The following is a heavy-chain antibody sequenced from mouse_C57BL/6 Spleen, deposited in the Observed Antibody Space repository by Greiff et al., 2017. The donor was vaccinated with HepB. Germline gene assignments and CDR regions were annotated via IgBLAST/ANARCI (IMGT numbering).Heavy chain of an antibody. V-gene: IGHV1-72*01. CDR2: IDPNSGGT. J-gene: IGHJ1*03. CDR1: GYTFTSYW. D-gene: IGHD2-3*01. Sequence: QVQLQQSGAELVKPGASVKLSCKASGYTFTSYWMHWVKQRPGRGLEWIGRIDPNSGGTKYNEKFKSKATLTVDKPSSTAYMQLSSLTSEDSAVYYCAREELYDGYYRWYFDVWGTGTTVTVSS. CDR3: AREELYDGYYRWYFDV.